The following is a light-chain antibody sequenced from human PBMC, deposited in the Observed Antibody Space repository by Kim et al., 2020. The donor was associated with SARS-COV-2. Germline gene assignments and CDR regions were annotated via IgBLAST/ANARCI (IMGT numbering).Light chain of an antibody. CDR1: QAIDKS. Sequence: ASVADTITIPCRASQAIDKSLNWYQHKPGIPPSLLIYDASTLQSGVPPRFRGRGSGTEFTLIINSLQPEDLATYFCQQSSALPRTFGQGTKVDIK. V-gene: IGKV1-39*01. J-gene: IGKJ1*01. CDR2: DAS. CDR3: QQSSALPRT.